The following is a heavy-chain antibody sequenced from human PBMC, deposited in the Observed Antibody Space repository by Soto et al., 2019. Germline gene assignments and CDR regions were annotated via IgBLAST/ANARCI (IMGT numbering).Heavy chain of an antibody. J-gene: IGHJ6*02. CDR1: GASMNNYY. V-gene: IGHV4-59*01. CDR3: ARWHSSSGYYGMDV. CDR2: IYYSGST. D-gene: IGHD6-25*01. Sequence: SETLSLTCTVSGASMNNYYWRWIRQPPGKGLEWIAYIYYSGSTKYNPSFESRVIVSVDTSRNQFSLKLSSLTAADTAVYYCARWHSSSGYYGMDVWGQGTTVT.